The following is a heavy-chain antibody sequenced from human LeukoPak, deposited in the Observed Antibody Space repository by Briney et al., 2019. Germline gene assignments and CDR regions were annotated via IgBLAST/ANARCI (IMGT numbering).Heavy chain of an antibody. CDR3: AKDGIGYCTNGVCRYNWFDP. J-gene: IGHJ5*02. D-gene: IGHD2-8*01. V-gene: IGHV3-23*01. Sequence: QPGGSLGLSCAASGFTFSSYAMSWVRQAPGKGLEWVSAISGSGGSTYYADSVKGRFTISRDNSKNTLYLQMNSLRAEDTAVYYCAKDGIGYCTNGVCRYNWFDPWGQGTLVTVSS. CDR1: GFTFSSYA. CDR2: ISGSGGST.